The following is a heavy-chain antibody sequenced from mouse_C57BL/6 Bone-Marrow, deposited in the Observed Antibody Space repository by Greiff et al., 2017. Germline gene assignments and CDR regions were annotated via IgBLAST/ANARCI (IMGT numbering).Heavy chain of an antibody. Sequence: DVQLVESGPELVKPGASVKISCKASGYSFTGYYMHWVKPSHGNILDWIGYIYPYNGVSSYNQKFKGKATLTVDKSSSTAYMELRSLTSEDSAVYYCARDLGQPRYFDVWGTGTTVTVSS. CDR3: ARDLGQPRYFDV. V-gene: IGHV1-31*01. CDR2: IYPYNGVS. D-gene: IGHD4-1*01. CDR1: GYSFTGYY. J-gene: IGHJ1*03.